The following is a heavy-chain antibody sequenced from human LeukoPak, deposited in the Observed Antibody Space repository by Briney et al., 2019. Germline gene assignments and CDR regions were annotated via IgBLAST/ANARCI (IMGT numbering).Heavy chain of an antibody. J-gene: IGHJ4*02. D-gene: IGHD2-15*01. CDR2: ISAYNGVT. CDR3: AGEYCSGGNCRQGFDF. CDR1: GYTFTGYA. Sequence: ASVKVSCKASGYTFTGYAVSWVRQAPGQGLEWIGWISAYNGVTNYAQKFQDRVTMTTDTSTTTAYMELSSLRSDDSAVYYCAGEYCSGGNCRQGFDFWGQGTLVTVSS. V-gene: IGHV1-18*01.